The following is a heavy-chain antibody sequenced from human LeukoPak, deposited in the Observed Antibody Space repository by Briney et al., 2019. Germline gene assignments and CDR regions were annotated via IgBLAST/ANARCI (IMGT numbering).Heavy chain of an antibody. CDR3: AKVQSDIVGAMFFSFGV. V-gene: IGHV3-21*06. Sequence: GGSLRLSCGGSGFTFNSYSMNWVRQAPGKGLEWVASIIGSGSEMFYADSLKGRFTISRDNSKNSLYLQMNSLRVEDTAVYYCAKVQSDIVGAMFFSFGVWGQGTMVSVSS. CDR1: GFTFNSYS. J-gene: IGHJ3*01. CDR2: IIGSGSEM. D-gene: IGHD1-26*01.